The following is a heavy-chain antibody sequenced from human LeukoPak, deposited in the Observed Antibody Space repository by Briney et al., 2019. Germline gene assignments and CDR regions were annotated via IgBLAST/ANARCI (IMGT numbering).Heavy chain of an antibody. CDR2: ISGSSYYI. D-gene: IGHD6-13*01. Sequence: PGGSLRLSCAASGFTFSSYTMNWVRQAPGKGLEWVSSISGSSYYIYYADSVKGRFTISRDNSKNTLYLQMNSLRAEDTAVYYCARDGRAGIAAAGYDWFDPWGQGTLVTVSS. V-gene: IGHV3-21*01. CDR3: ARDGRAGIAAAGYDWFDP. CDR1: GFTFSSYT. J-gene: IGHJ5*02.